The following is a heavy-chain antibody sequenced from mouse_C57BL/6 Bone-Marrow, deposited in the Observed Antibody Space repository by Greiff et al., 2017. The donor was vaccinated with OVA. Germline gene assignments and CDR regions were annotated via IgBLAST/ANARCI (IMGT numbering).Heavy chain of an antibody. CDR3: ARRETIVTTEGY. V-gene: IGHV1-55*01. D-gene: IGHD2-5*01. CDR1: GYTFTSYW. J-gene: IGHJ2*01. Sequence: QVQLQQPGAELVKPGASVKMSCKASGYTFTSYWITWVKQRPGQGLERIGDIYPGSGSTNYNEKFKSKATLTVDTSSSTAYMQLSSLTSEDSAVYYCARRETIVTTEGYWGQGTTLTVSS. CDR2: IYPGSGST.